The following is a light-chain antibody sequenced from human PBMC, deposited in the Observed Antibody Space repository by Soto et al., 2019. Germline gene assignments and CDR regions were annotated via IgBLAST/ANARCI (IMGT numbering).Light chain of an antibody. CDR3: AAWDDSLTGDGSLTGCV. CDR2: SDD. J-gene: IGLJ1*01. CDR1: TSNIGSKT. V-gene: IGLV1-44*01. Sequence: QSVLTQAPSVSGTPGQRVTISCSGSTSNIGSKTVNWYQQLPGTAPRLLIYSDDQRPSGVPDRFSGSKSGTSASLAISGLQSEDEADYYCAAWDDSLTGDGSLTGCVFGSGTKVTGL.